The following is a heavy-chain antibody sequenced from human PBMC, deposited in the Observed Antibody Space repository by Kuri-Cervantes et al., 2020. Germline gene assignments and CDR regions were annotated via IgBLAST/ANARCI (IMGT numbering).Heavy chain of an antibody. CDR1: GGSFSDYY. CDR3: ARGWDIVVVPAHPYYGMDV. D-gene: IGHD2-2*01. Sequence: GSLRLSCAVYGGSFSDYYWSWIRQTPGKGLEWIGEINHSGSTNYNPSLKSRVTISVDKSKNQFSLKLSSVTAADAAVYYCARGWDIVVVPAHPYYGMDVWGQGTTVTVSS. CDR2: INHSGST. V-gene: IGHV4-34*01. J-gene: IGHJ6*02.